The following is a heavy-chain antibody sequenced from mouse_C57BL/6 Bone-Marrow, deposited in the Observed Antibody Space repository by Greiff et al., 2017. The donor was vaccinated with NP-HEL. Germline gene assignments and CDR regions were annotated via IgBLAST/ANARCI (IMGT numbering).Heavy chain of an antibody. Sequence: EVKLQQSGPELVKPGASVKISCKASGYTFTDYYMNWVKQSHGKSLEWIGDINPNNGGTSYNQKFKGKATLTVDKSSSTAYMELRSLTSEDSAVYYCARQELRAWFAYWGQGTLVTVSA. CDR3: ARQELRAWFAY. V-gene: IGHV1-26*01. D-gene: IGHD1-1*01. CDR1: GYTFTDYY. J-gene: IGHJ3*01. CDR2: INPNNGGT.